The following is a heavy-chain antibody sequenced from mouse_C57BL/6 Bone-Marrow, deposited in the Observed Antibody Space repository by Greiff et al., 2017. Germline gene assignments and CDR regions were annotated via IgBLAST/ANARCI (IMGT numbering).Heavy chain of an antibody. J-gene: IGHJ4*01. CDR3: ALWCFDAMDY. D-gene: IGHD1-1*02. Sequence: VKLQQPGAELVRPGSSVKLSCKASGYTFTSYWMDWVKQRPGQGLEWIGNIYPSDSEPHYNQKFKDKATLTVDKSSSTAYMQLSSLTSVDSAVYFCALWCFDAMDYWGQGTSVTVSS. V-gene: IGHV1-61*01. CDR2: IYPSDSEP. CDR1: GYTFTSYW.